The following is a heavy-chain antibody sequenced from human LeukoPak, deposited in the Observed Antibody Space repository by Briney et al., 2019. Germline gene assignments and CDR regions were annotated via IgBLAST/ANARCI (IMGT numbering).Heavy chain of an antibody. J-gene: IGHJ4*02. CDR3: ARGEWFGELLYPAHTDFDY. CDR1: GGSFSGYY. V-gene: IGHV4-34*01. Sequence: PSETLSLTCAVYGGSFSGYYWSWIRQPPGKGLEWIGEINHSGSTNYNPSLKSRVTISVDTSKNQFSLKLSSVTAADTAVYYCARGEWFGELLYPAHTDFDYWGQGTLVTVSS. D-gene: IGHD3-10*01. CDR2: INHSGST.